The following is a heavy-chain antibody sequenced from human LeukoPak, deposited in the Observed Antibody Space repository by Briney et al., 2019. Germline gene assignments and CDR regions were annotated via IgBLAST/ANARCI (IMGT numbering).Heavy chain of an antibody. D-gene: IGHD3-22*01. CDR1: GGSFSGYY. CDR2: INHSGST. Sequence: SETLSLTCAVYGGSFSGYYWSWIRRPPGKGLEWIGEINHSGSTNYNPSLKSRVTISVDTSKNQFSLKLSSVTAADTAVYYCARVTYDSSGYCFDYWGQGTLVTVSS. J-gene: IGHJ4*02. CDR3: ARVTYDSSGYCFDY. V-gene: IGHV4-34*01.